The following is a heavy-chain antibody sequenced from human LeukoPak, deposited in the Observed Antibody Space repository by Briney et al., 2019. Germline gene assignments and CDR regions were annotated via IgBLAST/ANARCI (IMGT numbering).Heavy chain of an antibody. Sequence: GGSLQISCKGSGYSFTSYWIGWVRQMPGKGLEWMGIIYPGDSDTRYSPSLQGQVTISAHKSISTAYLQWSSLKASDTAMYYCARLLYYGSGSYGDYWGQGTLVTVSS. CDR1: GYSFTSYW. V-gene: IGHV5-51*01. D-gene: IGHD3-10*01. CDR2: IYPGDSDT. J-gene: IGHJ4*02. CDR3: ARLLYYGSGSYGDY.